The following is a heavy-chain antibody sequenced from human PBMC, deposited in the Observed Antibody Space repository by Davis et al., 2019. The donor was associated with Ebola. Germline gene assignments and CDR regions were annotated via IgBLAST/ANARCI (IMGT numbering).Heavy chain of an antibody. CDR3: ARMDYYYGSGTNRFDP. J-gene: IGHJ5*02. CDR2: INHSGST. D-gene: IGHD3-10*01. Sequence: SETLSLTCAVYGGSSSGYYWSWIRQPPGKGLEWIGEINHSGSTNYNPSLKSRVTISVDTSKNQFSLKLSSVTAADTAVYYCARMDYYYGSGTNRFDPWGQGTLVIVSS. V-gene: IGHV4-34*01. CDR1: GGSSSGYY.